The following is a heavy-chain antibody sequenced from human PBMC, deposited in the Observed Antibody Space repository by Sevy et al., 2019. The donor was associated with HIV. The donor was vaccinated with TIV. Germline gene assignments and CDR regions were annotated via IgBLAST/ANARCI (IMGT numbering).Heavy chain of an antibody. CDR3: ARDSAITGTTYLNYYFDV. Sequence: GGSLRLSCAVSGFTVSSNYMSWVRQAPGKGLEWVSVIYGGGSTYYADSVKGRLTISRDNSKNTLSLQMNSLRPEDTAVYYCARDSAITGTTYLNYYFDVWGRGTLVTVSS. D-gene: IGHD1-7*01. CDR1: GFTVSSNY. CDR2: IYGGGST. V-gene: IGHV3-53*01. J-gene: IGHJ2*01.